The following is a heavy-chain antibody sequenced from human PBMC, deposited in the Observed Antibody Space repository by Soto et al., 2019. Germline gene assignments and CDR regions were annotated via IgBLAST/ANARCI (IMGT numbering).Heavy chain of an antibody. J-gene: IGHJ4*02. V-gene: IGHV3-30*18. D-gene: IGHD6-13*01. CDR1: GFTFSSYG. CDR2: ISYDGSNE. Sequence: GGSLRLSCAASGFTFSSYGMHWVRQAPGKGLEWVAVISYDGSNEYYADSVKGRFTISRDNSKNTLYLQMNSLRAEDTVVYYCAKGEQQLVPRTFDYWGQGTLVTVSS. CDR3: AKGEQQLVPRTFDY.